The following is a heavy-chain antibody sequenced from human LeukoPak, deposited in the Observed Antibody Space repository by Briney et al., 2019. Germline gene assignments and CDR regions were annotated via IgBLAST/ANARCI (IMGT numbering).Heavy chain of an antibody. D-gene: IGHD2-2*01. Sequence: ASVKVSCKASGGTFSSYAISWVRQAPGQGLEWMGGIIPIFGTANYAQKFQGRVTITADESTSTAYMELSSLRSEDTAVYYCASSPIVVVPAAMSAYYYGMDVWGQGTTVTVSS. CDR2: IIPIFGTA. CDR1: GGTFSSYA. CDR3: ASSPIVVVPAAMSAYYYGMDV. J-gene: IGHJ6*02. V-gene: IGHV1-69*13.